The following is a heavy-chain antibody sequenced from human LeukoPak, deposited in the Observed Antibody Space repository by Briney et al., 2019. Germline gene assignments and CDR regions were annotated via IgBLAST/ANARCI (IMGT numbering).Heavy chain of an antibody. Sequence: ASVKVSCKASGYTFTGYYMHWVRRAPGQGLEWMGWINPNSGGTNYAQKFQGRVTMTRDTSISTAYMELSRLRSDDTAVYYCARDRIAVAGTRRAFDIWGQGTMVTVSS. CDR1: GYTFTGYY. CDR2: INPNSGGT. V-gene: IGHV1-2*02. CDR3: ARDRIAVAGTRRAFDI. J-gene: IGHJ3*02. D-gene: IGHD6-19*01.